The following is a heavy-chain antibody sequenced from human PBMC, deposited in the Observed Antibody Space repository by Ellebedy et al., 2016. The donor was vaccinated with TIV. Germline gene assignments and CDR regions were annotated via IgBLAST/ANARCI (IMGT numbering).Heavy chain of an antibody. Sequence: ASVKVSCXASGYTFTGYYMHWVRQAPGQGLEWMGWINPNSGGTNYAQKFQGWVTMTRDTSISTAYMELSRLRSDDTAVYYCARGQNPRRHGIAAAGTLLRDAFDIWGQGTMVTVSS. V-gene: IGHV1-2*04. CDR3: ARGQNPRRHGIAAAGTLLRDAFDI. J-gene: IGHJ3*02. D-gene: IGHD6-13*01. CDR1: GYTFTGYY. CDR2: INPNSGGT.